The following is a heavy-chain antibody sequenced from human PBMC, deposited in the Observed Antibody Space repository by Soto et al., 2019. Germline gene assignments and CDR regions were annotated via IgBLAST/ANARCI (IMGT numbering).Heavy chain of an antibody. J-gene: IGHJ4*02. CDR2: MNPNSGNT. V-gene: IGHV1-8*01. D-gene: IGHD5-18*01. CDR1: GYTFTSYD. Sequence: QVQLVQSGAEVKKPGASVKVSCKASGYTFTSYDINWVRQATGQGLEWMGWMNPNSGNTGYAQKFKRRVTITRNTSISTAYMELSSLRSEDTAVYYCARGRRYGFPFDYWGQGTPVTVSS. CDR3: ARGRRYGFPFDY.